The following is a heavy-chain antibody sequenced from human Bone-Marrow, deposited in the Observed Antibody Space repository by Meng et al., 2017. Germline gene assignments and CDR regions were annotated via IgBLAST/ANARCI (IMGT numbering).Heavy chain of an antibody. D-gene: IGHD3-10*01. CDR3: AKAMANYYYYGMDV. CDR1: GFTFSSYG. Sequence: SCAASGFTFSSYGMHWVRQAPGKGLEWVAVIWYDGSNKYYADSVKGRFTISRDNSKNTPYLQMNSLRAEDTAVYYCAKAMANYYYYGMDVWGQGTTVTVSS. V-gene: IGHV3-33*06. CDR2: IWYDGSNK. J-gene: IGHJ6*02.